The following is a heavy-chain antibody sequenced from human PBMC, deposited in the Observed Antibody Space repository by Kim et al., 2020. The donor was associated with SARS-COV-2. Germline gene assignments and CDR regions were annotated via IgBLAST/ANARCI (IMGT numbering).Heavy chain of an antibody. Sequence: GGSLRLSCAVSGFTFSTYGMTWVRQAPGKGLEWVSSISGSGAETSYGDSVKGRFTISRDTSRNTVYLHMNSLRAEDTAVYYCAKGGVRGVIIADLDYWG. V-gene: IGHV3-23*01. CDR1: GFTFSTYG. D-gene: IGHD3-10*01. J-gene: IGHJ4*01. CDR2: ISGSGAET. CDR3: AKGGVRGVIIADLDY.